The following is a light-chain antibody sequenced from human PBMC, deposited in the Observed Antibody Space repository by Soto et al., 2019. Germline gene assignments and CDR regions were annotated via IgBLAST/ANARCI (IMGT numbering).Light chain of an antibody. CDR3: AAWDDSLKGPV. Sequence: QSVLTQPPSASGTPGQRVTISCSGSNSNIGSNTVDWYQQLPGTAPKLLIYSNNQRPSGVPDQFSGSKSGTSASLAISGLQSEDEADYYCAAWDDSLKGPVFGGGTKLTVL. CDR1: NSNIGSNT. J-gene: IGLJ3*02. CDR2: SNN. V-gene: IGLV1-44*01.